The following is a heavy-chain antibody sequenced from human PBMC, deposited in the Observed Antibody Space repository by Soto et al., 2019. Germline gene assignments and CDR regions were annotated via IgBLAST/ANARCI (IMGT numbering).Heavy chain of an antibody. D-gene: IGHD3-10*01. CDR3: ARQYGSGSFDY. V-gene: IGHV5-51*01. J-gene: IGHJ4*02. Sequence: GESVKISCXASGYDFNSYWLGWVRQMPGKGLEWMGIIYPGDSDIRYSPSFEGQVTISADKSISTAYLQWSGLEASDPAMVYCARQYGSGSFDYWGQGIMVTVSS. CDR2: IYPGDSDI. CDR1: GYDFNSYW.